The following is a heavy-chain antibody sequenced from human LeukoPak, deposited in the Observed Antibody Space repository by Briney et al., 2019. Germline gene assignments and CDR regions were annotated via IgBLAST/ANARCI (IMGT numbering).Heavy chain of an antibody. V-gene: IGHV3-23*01. CDR3: AKGMITMVRGVIEGFDY. J-gene: IGHJ4*02. CDR2: ISGSGGST. Sequence: GGSLRLSCAASGFTFSSYAVSWVRQAPGKGLEWVSAISGSGGSTYYADSVKGRFTISRDNSKNTLYLQMNSLRAEDTAVYYCAKGMITMVRGVIEGFDYWGQGTLVTVSS. D-gene: IGHD3-10*01. CDR1: GFTFSSYA.